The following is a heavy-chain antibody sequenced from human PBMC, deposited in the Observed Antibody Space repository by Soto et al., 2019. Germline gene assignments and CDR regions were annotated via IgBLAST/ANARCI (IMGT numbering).Heavy chain of an antibody. CDR2: VRSKTNNYAT. Sequence: DVQVVQSGGGLVQPGGSLKLSCAASGFAFNDSAMHWVRQASGKGVEWVARVRSKTNNYATAYPVSVRGRFTVSRDDSMGTTYLQMNRLKTEDTAMYYCTNNFVWGQGVLVTVSS. D-gene: IGHD2-15*01. V-gene: IGHV3-73*01. J-gene: IGHJ4*02. CDR1: GFAFNDSA. CDR3: TNNFV.